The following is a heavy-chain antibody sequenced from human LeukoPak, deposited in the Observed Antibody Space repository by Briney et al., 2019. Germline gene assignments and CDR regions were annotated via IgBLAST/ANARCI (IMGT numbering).Heavy chain of an antibody. CDR2: ISYDGSNK. CDR3: AKDRDGYNVGDY. D-gene: IGHD5-24*01. Sequence: PGRSLRLSCAASGFTFSSYGMHWVRQAPGKGLEWVAVISYDGSNKYYADSVKGRFTISRDNSKNTLYLQMNSLRAEDTAVYYCAKDRDGYNVGDYWGQGTLVTVSS. J-gene: IGHJ4*02. CDR1: GFTFSSYG. V-gene: IGHV3-30*18.